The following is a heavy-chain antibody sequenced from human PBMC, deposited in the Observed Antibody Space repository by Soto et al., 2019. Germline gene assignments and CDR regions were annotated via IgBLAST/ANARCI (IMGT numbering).Heavy chain of an antibody. CDR1: GYTFTSYG. J-gene: IGHJ4*02. V-gene: IGHV1-18*01. CDR3: AGRFDYYDSSGYSSY. Sequence: GASVKVSCKASGYTFTSYGISWVRQAPGQGLEWMGWISAYNGNTNYAQKLQGRVTMTTDTSTSTAYMELRSLRSDDTAVYYCAGRFDYYDSSGYSSYWGQVTLVTVSS. CDR2: ISAYNGNT. D-gene: IGHD3-22*01.